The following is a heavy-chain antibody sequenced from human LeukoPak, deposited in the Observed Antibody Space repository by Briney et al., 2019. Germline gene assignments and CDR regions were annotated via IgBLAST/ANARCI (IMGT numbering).Heavy chain of an antibody. V-gene: IGHV3-74*01. D-gene: IGHD1/OR15-1a*01. CDR3: ARDPRNKGFDP. CDR2: INGDGSST. Sequence: GGSLRLSCAASGFTLSYYWMHWVRQGPGKWLVWVSTINGDGSSTNYADSVKGRFTISRDNAKNTLYLEMTSRRVEDTAVYYCARDPRNKGFDPWGQGTLVTVSS. J-gene: IGHJ5*02. CDR1: GFTLSYYW.